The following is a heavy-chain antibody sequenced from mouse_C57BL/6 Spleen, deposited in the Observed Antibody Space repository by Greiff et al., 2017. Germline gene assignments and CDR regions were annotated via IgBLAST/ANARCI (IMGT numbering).Heavy chain of an antibody. D-gene: IGHD6-1*01. Sequence: VQLQQSGAELVRPGASVTLSCKASGYTFTDYEMNWVKQTPVHGLEWIGAIDPETGGTAYNQRFKGKAILTAAKASSTAYMELRSLPSEDSTVYYCTREIGFCDSGLCAMDYWGQGTSVTVSS. V-gene: IGHV1-15*01. J-gene: IGHJ4*01. CDR3: TREIGFCDSGLCAMDY. CDR2: IDPETGGT. CDR1: GYTFTDYE.